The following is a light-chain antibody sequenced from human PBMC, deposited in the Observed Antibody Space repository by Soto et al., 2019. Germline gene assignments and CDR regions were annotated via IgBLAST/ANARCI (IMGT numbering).Light chain of an antibody. Sequence: QSALTPPASVSGSPGQSITISCTGTSSDVGSYNLVSWYQQHPGKTPKRMIYEVSQRPSGVSNRFSGSKSGNTASLTISGLQAEDEPDYYCCSYAGSTRVFGTGTTLTVL. J-gene: IGLJ1*01. CDR2: EVS. CDR1: SSDVGSYNL. CDR3: CSYAGSTRV. V-gene: IGLV2-23*02.